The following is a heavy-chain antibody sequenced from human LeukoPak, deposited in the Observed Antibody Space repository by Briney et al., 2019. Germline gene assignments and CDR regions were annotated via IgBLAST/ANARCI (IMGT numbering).Heavy chain of an antibody. CDR1: GFSLMPHA. CDR3: ARGYSSGSLSVGY. J-gene: IGHJ4*02. D-gene: IGHD6-19*01. V-gene: IGHV3-23*01. Sequence: QPGGSLRLSCTASGFSLMPHAMNWIRQAPGKGLEWVSTISGSAGDTVYADSVKGRFTISRDGSRMIPLQMNFLRGEDTAVYYCARGYSSGSLSVGYWGQGTLVTVSS. CDR2: ISGSAGDT.